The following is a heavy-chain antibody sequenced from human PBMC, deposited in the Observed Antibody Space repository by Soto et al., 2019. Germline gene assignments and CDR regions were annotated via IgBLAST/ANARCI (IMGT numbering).Heavy chain of an antibody. CDR3: AFDF. V-gene: IGHV3-23*01. CDR2: ISGSGDST. CDR1: GFTFSTYW. Sequence: PGGSLRLSCAASGFTFSTYWMHWVRQAPGKGLVWVSIISGSGDSTLYADSVKGRFTISRDNSKNTLYLQMNSLRVEDTAVYYCAFDFWGQGTLVTVSS. J-gene: IGHJ4*02.